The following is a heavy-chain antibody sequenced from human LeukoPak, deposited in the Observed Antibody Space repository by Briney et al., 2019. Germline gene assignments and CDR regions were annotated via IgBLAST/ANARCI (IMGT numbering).Heavy chain of an antibody. D-gene: IGHD6-19*01. CDR1: GFTFTNYA. CDR3: ARDVHKQWLVFDY. V-gene: IGHV3-23*01. J-gene: IGHJ4*02. Sequence: GGSLRLSCSASGFTFTNYAMSWVRQAPGKGLEWVSGISRGGTVTYYADSVKGRFTISRDNSKNTLYLQMNSLRAEDTAVYYCARDVHKQWLVFDYWGQGTLVTVSS. CDR2: ISRGGTVT.